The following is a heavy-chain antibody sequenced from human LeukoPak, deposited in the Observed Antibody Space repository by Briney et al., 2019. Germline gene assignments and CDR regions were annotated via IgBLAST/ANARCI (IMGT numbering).Heavy chain of an antibody. D-gene: IGHD6-13*01. V-gene: IGHV3-48*01. CDR3: ASWAGTATGFSGPFYD. CDR2: ISSGSTNQ. Sequence: GGSLRLSCAVSGLTFSSHSMNWVRQAPGRGLEWLSHISSGSTNQYYADSVKGRFTISRDNAKNSLYLQMNSQRAEDTAVYYCASWAGTATGFSGPFYDWGQGILVT. CDR1: GLTFSSHS. J-gene: IGHJ4*02.